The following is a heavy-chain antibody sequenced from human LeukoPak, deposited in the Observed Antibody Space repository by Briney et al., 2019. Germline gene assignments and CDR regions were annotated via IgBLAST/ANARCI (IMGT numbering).Heavy chain of an antibody. CDR3: AGALRLGELSSLDY. J-gene: IGHJ4*02. Sequence: GGSLRLSCAATGFTFSNYVMSWVRQAPGKGLEWVSSISSSSSYIYYADSVKGRFTISRDNDKNSLYLQMNSLRAEDTAVYYCAGALRLGELSSLDYWGQGNLVTVSS. CDR2: ISSSSSYI. D-gene: IGHD3-16*02. CDR1: GFTFSNYV. V-gene: IGHV3-21*01.